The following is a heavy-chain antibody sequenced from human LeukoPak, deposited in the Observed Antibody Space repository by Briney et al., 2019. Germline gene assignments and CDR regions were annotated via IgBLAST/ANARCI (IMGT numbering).Heavy chain of an antibody. Sequence: GGSLGLSCAASGFTFSSCAMSWVRQAPGKGLEWVSAVSGSGGSTYYADSVKGRFTISRDNSKNTLYLQMNSLRAEDTAVYYCAKDLGDGIVVVIGFDYWGQGTLVTVSS. D-gene: IGHD3-22*01. V-gene: IGHV3-23*01. CDR2: VSGSGGST. CDR1: GFTFSSCA. J-gene: IGHJ4*02. CDR3: AKDLGDGIVVVIGFDY.